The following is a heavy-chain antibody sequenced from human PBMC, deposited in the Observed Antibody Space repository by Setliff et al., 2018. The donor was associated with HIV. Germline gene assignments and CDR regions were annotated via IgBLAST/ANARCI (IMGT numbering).Heavy chain of an antibody. CDR3: AREGTSNWFDP. J-gene: IGHJ5*02. V-gene: IGHV3-48*02. Sequence: PGESLKISCAASGFTFSSYSMNWVRQAPGKGLEWLSYISRSGVVIYYADSVRGRFTISRDNVKNSLDLQMDSLRDEDTAVYYCAREGTSNWFDPWGQGTLVTVSS. CDR2: ISRSGVVI. CDR1: GFTFSSYS. D-gene: IGHD3-10*01.